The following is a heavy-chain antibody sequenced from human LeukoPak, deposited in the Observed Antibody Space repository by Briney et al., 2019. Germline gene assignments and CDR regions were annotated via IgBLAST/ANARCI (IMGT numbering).Heavy chain of an antibody. CDR3: ARAVRDRGVILPWFDP. CDR2: INHSGST. CDR1: GGSFSGYY. Sequence: SETLSLTCAVYGGSFSGYYWSWIRQPPGKGLEWIGEINHSGSTNYNPSLKSRVTISVDTSKNQFSLKLSSVIAADTAVYYCARAVRDRGVILPWFDPWGQGTLVTVSS. J-gene: IGHJ5*02. D-gene: IGHD3-10*01. V-gene: IGHV4-34*01.